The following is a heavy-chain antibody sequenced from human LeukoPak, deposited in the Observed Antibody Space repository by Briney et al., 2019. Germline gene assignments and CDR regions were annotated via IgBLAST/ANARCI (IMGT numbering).Heavy chain of an antibody. CDR1: GFTFSDYY. J-gene: IGHJ4*02. D-gene: IGHD6-19*01. CDR3: VRNIPVGAYYFDC. V-gene: IGHV3-11*03. Sequence: GGSLRLSCAASGFTFSDYYMSWVRQAPGKGLEWISYISSSSSYTNYADSVKGRFTISRDNAKNSLYLQLNSLGVEDTAVYYCVRNIPVGAYYFDCWGQGTLVTVSS. CDR2: ISSSSSYT.